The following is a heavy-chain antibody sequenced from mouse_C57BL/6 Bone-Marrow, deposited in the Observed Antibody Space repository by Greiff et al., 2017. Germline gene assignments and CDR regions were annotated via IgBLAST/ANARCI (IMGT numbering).Heavy chain of an antibody. CDR3: ARTPWGRPIYYAMDY. CDR2: INPNNGGT. CDR1: GYTFTDYN. D-gene: IGHD4-1*01. Sequence: EVKLQESGPELVKPGASVKIPCKASGYTFTDYNMDWVKQSHGKSLEWIGDINPNNGGTIYNQKFKGKATLTVDKSSSTAYMELRSLTSEDTAVYYCARTPWGRPIYYAMDYWGQGTSVTVSS. J-gene: IGHJ4*01. V-gene: IGHV1-18*01.